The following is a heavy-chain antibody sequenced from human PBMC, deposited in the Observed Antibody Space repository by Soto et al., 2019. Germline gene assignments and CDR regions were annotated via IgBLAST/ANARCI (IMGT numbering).Heavy chain of an antibody. CDR2: ISAYNGNT. Sequence: ASVKVSCKASGYTFTSYGIGWVRQAPGQGLEWMGWISAYNGNTNYAQKLQGRVTMTTDTSTSTAYMELRSLRSDDTAVYYCARDLREYDFWSGSPPTKYGMDVWRQGTTVTVSS. CDR1: GYTFTSYG. V-gene: IGHV1-18*04. D-gene: IGHD3-3*01. J-gene: IGHJ6*02. CDR3: ARDLREYDFWSGSPPTKYGMDV.